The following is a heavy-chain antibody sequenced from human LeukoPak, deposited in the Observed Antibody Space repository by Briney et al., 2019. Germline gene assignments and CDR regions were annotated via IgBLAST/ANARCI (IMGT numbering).Heavy chain of an antibody. CDR1: GFTFSRHW. Sequence: GGSLRLSCAASGFTFSRHWMNWVRQAPGKGLVWVSRIKTGGSDTAYADSVKGRFTISRDNAKNTLYLQMNSLRPEDTAVYYCAFHNSSGNFGYWGQGTLVTVSS. CDR2: IKTGGSDT. D-gene: IGHD3-22*01. J-gene: IGHJ4*02. CDR3: AFHNSSGNFGY. V-gene: IGHV3-74*01.